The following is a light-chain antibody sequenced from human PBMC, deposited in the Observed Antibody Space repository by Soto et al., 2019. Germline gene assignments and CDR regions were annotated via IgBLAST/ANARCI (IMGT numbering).Light chain of an antibody. J-gene: IGLJ2*01. CDR3: SSYTGSGTF. Sequence: QSALTQPASVSGSPGQSIAISCTGTSSDVGGYDKVSWYQQHPGKAPKLMIYAVTTRPSGVSNRFSGSKSANTASLTISGLQAEDEADYYCSSYTGSGTFFGGGTKLTVL. CDR1: SSDVGGYDK. V-gene: IGLV2-14*01. CDR2: AVT.